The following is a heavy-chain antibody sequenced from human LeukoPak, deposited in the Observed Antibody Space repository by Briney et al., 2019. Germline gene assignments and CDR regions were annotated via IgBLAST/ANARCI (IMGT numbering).Heavy chain of an antibody. CDR2: IYSGGTT. Sequence: GSLRLSCAASGFPVSSNYMSWVRQAPGKGLEGVSVIYSGGTTYYADSVKDRFTISRDNAKNSLYLQMNSLRAEDTAVYYCAREGPYSYGPGDAFDIWGQGTMVTVSS. J-gene: IGHJ3*02. CDR1: GFPVSSNY. V-gene: IGHV3-66*01. D-gene: IGHD5-18*01. CDR3: AREGPYSYGPGDAFDI.